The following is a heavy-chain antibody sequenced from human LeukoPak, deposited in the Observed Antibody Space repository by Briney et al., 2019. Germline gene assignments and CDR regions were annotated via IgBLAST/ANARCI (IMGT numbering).Heavy chain of an antibody. CDR1: GYTFTSYG. J-gene: IGHJ6*03. CDR2: ISAYNGNT. CDR3: AREDVGIQPSYYYMDV. V-gene: IGHV1-18*01. Sequence: ASVKVSCKASGYTFTSYGISWVRQAPGQGLEWMGWISAYNGNTNYAQKLQGRVTMTTDTSTSTAYMELRSLRSDDTAVYYCAREDVGIQPSYYYMDVWGKGTTVTVSS. D-gene: IGHD5-18*01.